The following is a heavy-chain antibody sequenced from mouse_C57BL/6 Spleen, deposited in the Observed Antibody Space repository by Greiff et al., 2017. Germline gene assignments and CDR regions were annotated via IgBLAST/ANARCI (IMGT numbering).Heavy chain of an antibody. D-gene: IGHD2-4*01. Sequence: EVMLVESGGGLVKPGGSLKLSCAASGFTFSSYAMPWVRQTPGQRLEWVATISAGGSYTYYPDNVKGRYTISRDNAKNNLYLQISHLKSEDTAMYYCARDPDYDEERYYFDYWGQGTTLTVSS. CDR3: ARDPDYDEERYYFDY. V-gene: IGHV5-4*01. CDR2: ISAGGSYT. J-gene: IGHJ2*01. CDR1: GFTFSSYA.